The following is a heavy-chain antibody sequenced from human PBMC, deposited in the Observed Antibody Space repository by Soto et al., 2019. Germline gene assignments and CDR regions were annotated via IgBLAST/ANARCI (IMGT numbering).Heavy chain of an antibody. Sequence: GGSLRLSCAASGFTFGSYSMTWVRQAPGKGLEWVSCIIGSSGGTYYADSVKGRFAISRDNSKNTLYLQMNSLRAEDTAVYYCAIRHSSDYYYFDYWGQGTLVTVSS. CDR3: AIRHSSDYYYFDY. CDR1: GFTFGSYS. CDR2: IIGSSGGT. J-gene: IGHJ4*02. D-gene: IGHD6-19*01. V-gene: IGHV3-23*01.